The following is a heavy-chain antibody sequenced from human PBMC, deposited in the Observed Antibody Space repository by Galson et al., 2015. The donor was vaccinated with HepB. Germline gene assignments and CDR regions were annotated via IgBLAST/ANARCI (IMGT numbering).Heavy chain of an antibody. CDR2: IYSGGST. J-gene: IGHJ4*02. V-gene: IGHV3-53*01. Sequence: SLRLSCAASGFTVSSNYMSWVRQAPGKGLEWVSFIYSGGSTYYADSVKGRFTISRDNSKNTLYLQMNSLRAEDTAVYYCARVAPLSKEYDYWGQGTLVTVSS. CDR3: ARVAPLSKEYDY. D-gene: IGHD2/OR15-2a*01. CDR1: GFTVSSNY.